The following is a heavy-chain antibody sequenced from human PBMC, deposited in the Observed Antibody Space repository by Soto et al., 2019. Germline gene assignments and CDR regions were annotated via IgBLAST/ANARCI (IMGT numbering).Heavy chain of an antibody. CDR3: TRLDVVRIGPAFDY. CDR1: GFTFSGSG. D-gene: IGHD2-2*01. V-gene: IGHV3-73*01. CDR2: IRSKPNNYAT. J-gene: IGHJ4*02. Sequence: GGSLRLSCAASGFTFSGSGIHWVRQASGKGLEWIGRIRSKPNNYATAYVASVKGRFTISRDDSKNTAYLQMNSLKTEDTAVYYCTRLDVVRIGPAFDYWGQGTLVTVS.